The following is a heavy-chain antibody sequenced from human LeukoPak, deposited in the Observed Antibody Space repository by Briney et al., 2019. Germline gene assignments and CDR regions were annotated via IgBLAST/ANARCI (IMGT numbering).Heavy chain of an antibody. Sequence: GGSLKVSCAASGFTFSGYWKHWVRQAPGKGLMWVSRINSDGGSTTYADSVKGRFTISRDNAKNTLYLQMNSLRAEDTAVYYCARRVMPDYWGEGTCDPLSS. CDR2: INSDGGST. V-gene: IGHV3-74*01. CDR3: ARRVMPDY. D-gene: IGHD3-16*01. CDR1: GFTFSGYW. J-gene: IGHJ4*02.